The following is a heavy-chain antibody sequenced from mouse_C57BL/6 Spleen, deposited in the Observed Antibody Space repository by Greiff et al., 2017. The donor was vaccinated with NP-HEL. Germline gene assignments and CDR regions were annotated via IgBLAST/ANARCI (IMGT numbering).Heavy chain of an antibody. CDR2: IDPNSGGT. V-gene: IGHV1-72*01. J-gene: IGHJ2*01. CDR3: AREAQATFHFDY. D-gene: IGHD3-2*02. Sequence: VQLQQPGAELVKPGASVKLSCKASGYTFTSYWMHWVKQRPGRGLEWIGRIDPNSGGTKYNEKFKSKATLTVDKPSSTAYMQLSSLTPEDSAVYYCAREAQATFHFDYWGQGTTLTVSS. CDR1: GYTFTSYW.